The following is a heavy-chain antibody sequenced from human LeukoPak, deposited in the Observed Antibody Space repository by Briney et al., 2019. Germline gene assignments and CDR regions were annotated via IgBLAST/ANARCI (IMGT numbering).Heavy chain of an antibody. CDR1: GFTFRNYW. D-gene: IGHD1-14*01. J-gene: IGHJ3*02. CDR3: ARGGPDHASDI. V-gene: IGHV3-74*01. CDR2: INNDGSGT. Sequence: GGSLRLSCAASGFTFRNYWMYWVRQTPGKGLVYVSRINNDGSGTTYAESVKGRFTISRDNGNNGVYLQMNGLRAEDTAVYYRARGGPDHASDIWGQGTMVTVSS.